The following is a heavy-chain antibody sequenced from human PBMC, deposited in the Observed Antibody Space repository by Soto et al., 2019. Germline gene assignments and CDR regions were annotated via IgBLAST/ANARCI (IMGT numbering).Heavy chain of an antibody. CDR3: AKPGRGRFDP. V-gene: IGHV4-39*01. CDR2: IYYSGST. J-gene: IGHJ5*02. Sequence: QLQLQESGPGLVKPSETLSLTCTVSGGSISSSSYYWGWIHQPPGKGLEWIGSIYYSGSTYYNPSLKSRVTISVDTSKNQFSLKLSSVTAADTAVYYCAKPGRGRFDPWGQGTLVTVSS. D-gene: IGHD1-26*01. CDR1: GGSISSSSYY.